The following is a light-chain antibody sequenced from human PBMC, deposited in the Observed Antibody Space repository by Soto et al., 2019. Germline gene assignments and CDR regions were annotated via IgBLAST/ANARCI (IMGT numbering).Light chain of an antibody. J-gene: IGKJ3*01. V-gene: IGKV3-20*01. Sequence: TQSPSSVSASLGDRVTITCRASQHISTWLVWYHQKPGQAPRLLIYGAFSRATGIPDRFSGSGSGTDFTLTISRLESEDFAVYYCQHYGDSPFTFGPGTKVDFK. CDR3: QHYGDSPFT. CDR1: QHISTW. CDR2: GAF.